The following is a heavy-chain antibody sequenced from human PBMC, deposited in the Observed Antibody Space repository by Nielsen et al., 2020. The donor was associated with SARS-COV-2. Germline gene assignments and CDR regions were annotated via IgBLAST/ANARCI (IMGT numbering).Heavy chain of an antibody. Sequence: SVKVSCKASGGTFSSYAISWVRQAPGQGLEWMGRIIPILGIANYAQKFQGRVTITADKSTSTAYMELSSLRSEDTAVYYCARDMGRGSITFYYYYGMDVWGQGTTVTVSS. CDR3: ARDMGRGSITFYYYYGMDV. CDR2: IIPILGIA. D-gene: IGHD2-15*01. J-gene: IGHJ6*02. CDR1: GGTFSSYA. V-gene: IGHV1-69*04.